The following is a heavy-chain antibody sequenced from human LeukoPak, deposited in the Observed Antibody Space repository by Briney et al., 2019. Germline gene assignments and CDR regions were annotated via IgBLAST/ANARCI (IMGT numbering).Heavy chain of an antibody. CDR1: GGSISSSY. CDR3: ARGDYYGSGSPLDI. V-gene: IGHV4-4*07. D-gene: IGHD3-10*01. CDR2: IYTSGST. J-gene: IGHJ3*02. Sequence: SETLSLTCTVSGGSISSSYWSWIRQPAGKGLEWIGRIYTSGSTNYNPSLKSRVTMSVDTSKNQFSLKLSHVTAADTAVYYCARGDYYGSGSPLDIWGQGTMVTVSS.